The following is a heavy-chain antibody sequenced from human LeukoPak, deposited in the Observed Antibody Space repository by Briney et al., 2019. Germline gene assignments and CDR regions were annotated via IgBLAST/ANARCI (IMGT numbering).Heavy chain of an antibody. CDR3: AKDESGYYYDSSGPFHY. CDR1: GXTXDGYG. Sequence: AASGXTXDGYGMXWVRQAPGKGLEWVSGISWNSGSIDYADSVKGRFTISRDNAKNSLYLQMTSLRAEDTALYYCAKDESGYYYDSSGPFHYWGQGTLVTVSS. V-gene: IGHV3-9*01. J-gene: IGHJ4*02. CDR2: ISWNSGSI. D-gene: IGHD3-22*01.